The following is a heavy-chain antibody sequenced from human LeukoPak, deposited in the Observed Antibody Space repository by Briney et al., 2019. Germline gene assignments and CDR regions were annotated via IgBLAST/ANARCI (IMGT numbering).Heavy chain of an antibody. V-gene: IGHV1-24*01. J-gene: IGHJ6*02. D-gene: IGHD7-27*01. CDR2: FDPEDGET. CDR3: ATPNWGSRYYYYHGMDV. CDR1: GYTLTELS. Sequence: ASVKVSCKVSGYTLTELSMHWVRQAPGKGLEWMGGFDPEDGETIYAQKFQGRVTMTEDTSTDTAYMELSSLRSEDTAVHYCATPNWGSRYYYYHGMDVWGQGTTVTVSS.